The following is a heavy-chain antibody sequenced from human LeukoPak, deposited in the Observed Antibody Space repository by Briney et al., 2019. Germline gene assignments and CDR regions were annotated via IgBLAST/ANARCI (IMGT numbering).Heavy chain of an antibody. V-gene: IGHV5-51*01. CDR2: IYSGEYDT. Sequence: GGSPQITCQGTGSPFTRYCIGWARQLPGKGLEWMGIIYSGEYDTTCRPSFQRQVVISADKSISTAYLQWSSLEASDTAMYYCARRHAWSHMDVWGKGTTVTGSS. CDR3: ARRHAWSHMDV. CDR1: GSPFTRYC. J-gene: IGHJ6*03. D-gene: IGHD2-15*01.